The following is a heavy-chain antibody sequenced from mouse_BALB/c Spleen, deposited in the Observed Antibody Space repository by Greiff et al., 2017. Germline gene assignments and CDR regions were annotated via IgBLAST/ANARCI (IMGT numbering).Heavy chain of an antibody. V-gene: IGHV5-6*01. J-gene: IGHJ3*01. CDR2: ISDGGSYT. D-gene: IGHD2-2*01. Sequence: EVQRVESGGGLVKPGGSLKLSCAASGFTFSSYAMSWVRQSPEKRLEWVATISDGGSYTYYPDSVKGRFTISRDNAKNNLYLQMSSLKSEDTAMYYCARDMDYGYPWFAYWGQGTLVTVSA. CDR3: ARDMDYGYPWFAY. CDR1: GFTFSSYA.